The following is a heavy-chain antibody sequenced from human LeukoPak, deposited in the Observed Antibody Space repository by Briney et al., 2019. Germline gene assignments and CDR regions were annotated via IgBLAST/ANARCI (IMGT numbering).Heavy chain of an antibody. CDR3: ARRVTPQGHFDY. Sequence: GESLKISCKGSGYSFTSYWIGWVRQLPGKGLEWMGIIYPGVSDTSYSPSFQGQDTISPDNSISTAYLQWSSLKASDTAMYYCARRVTPQGHFDYWGQGTLVTVSS. J-gene: IGHJ4*02. V-gene: IGHV5-51*01. CDR1: GYSFTSYW. D-gene: IGHD2-21*02. CDR2: IYPGVSDT.